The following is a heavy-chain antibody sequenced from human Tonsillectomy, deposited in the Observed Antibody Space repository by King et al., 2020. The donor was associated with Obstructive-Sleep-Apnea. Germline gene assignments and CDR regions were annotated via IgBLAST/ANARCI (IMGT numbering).Heavy chain of an antibody. J-gene: IGHJ4*02. CDR1: GYTFTGFY. D-gene: IGHD5-12*01. Sequence: VQLVESGAEVKKPGASVKVSCKTSGYTFTGFYIHWVRQAPGQGLEWMGWINPDSGGTDYAQQFQGRVTMTRDTSISTAYMELSSLRSDDTAVYYCARNSGYDCFSDYWGQGTLVTVSS. CDR3: ARNSGYDCFSDY. V-gene: IGHV1-2*02. CDR2: INPDSGGT.